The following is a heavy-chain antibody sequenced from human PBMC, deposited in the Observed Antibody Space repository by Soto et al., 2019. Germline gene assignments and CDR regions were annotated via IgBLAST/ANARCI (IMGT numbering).Heavy chain of an antibody. J-gene: IGHJ6*02. Sequence: PGGSLRLSCAASGFTFSSYSMNWVRQAPGKGLEWVSSISSSSSYIYYADSVKGRFTISRDNAKNSLYLQMNSLRAEDTAVYYCAREGVGDYPHYYHGMDVWGQGTTVTAP. CDR1: GFTFSSYS. CDR2: ISSSSSYI. D-gene: IGHD4-17*01. CDR3: AREGVGDYPHYYHGMDV. V-gene: IGHV3-21*01.